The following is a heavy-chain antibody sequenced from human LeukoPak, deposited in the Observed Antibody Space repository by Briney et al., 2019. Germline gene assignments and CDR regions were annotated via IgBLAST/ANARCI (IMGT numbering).Heavy chain of an antibody. CDR1: GFTFSSYA. D-gene: IGHD4-17*01. CDR3: ARNYGDYLEKQFRVRGGFDY. CDR2: ISGSGGST. J-gene: IGHJ4*02. V-gene: IGHV3-23*01. Sequence: PGGSLRLSCAASGFTFSSYAMSWVRQAPGKGLEWVSAISGSGGSTYYADSVKGRFTISRDNAKNSLYLQMNSLRAEDTAVYYCARNYGDYLEKQFRVRGGFDYWGQGTLVTVSS.